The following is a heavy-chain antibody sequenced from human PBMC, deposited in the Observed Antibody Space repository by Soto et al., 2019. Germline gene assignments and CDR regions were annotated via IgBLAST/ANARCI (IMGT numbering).Heavy chain of an antibody. D-gene: IGHD2-15*01. Sequence: SETLSLTCAVYGGSFSGYYWSWIRQPPGKGLEWIGEINHSGSTNYNPSLKSRVTISVDTSKNQFSLKLSSVTAADTAVYYCARGPIHYSRVVGNWFDPWGQGTLVTVSS. CDR2: INHSGST. CDR1: GGSFSGYY. J-gene: IGHJ5*02. CDR3: ARGPIHYSRVVGNWFDP. V-gene: IGHV4-34*01.